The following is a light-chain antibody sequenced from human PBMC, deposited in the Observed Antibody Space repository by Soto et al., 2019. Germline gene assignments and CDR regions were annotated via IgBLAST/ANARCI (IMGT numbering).Light chain of an antibody. CDR3: QSYDNSLSVYV. CDR2: DVS. J-gene: IGLJ1*01. CDR1: SSDVGGYSY. Sequence: QSVLTQPRSVSGSPGHSVTISCTGTSSDVGGYSYVSWYQQHPGKAPKLMISDVSKRPSGVPDRFSGSKFGNTASLTISGLQAEDEADYYCQSYDNSLSVYVFGTGTKVT. V-gene: IGLV2-11*01.